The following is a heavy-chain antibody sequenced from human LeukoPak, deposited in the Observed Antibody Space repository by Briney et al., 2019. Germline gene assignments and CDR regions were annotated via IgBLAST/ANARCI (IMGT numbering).Heavy chain of an antibody. Sequence: PGGSLRLSCETSGFTFRHYVMHWVRQAPGKGLEWVAVISYDGNKKYYADSVKGRFTISRDNSNYTLSLQMNSLKSEDAALYYCVRARIRARSGAFDVWGQGTMVSVSS. CDR3: VRARIRARSGAFDV. V-gene: IGHV3-30*01. D-gene: IGHD6-6*01. CDR2: ISYDGNKK. J-gene: IGHJ3*01. CDR1: GFTFRHYV.